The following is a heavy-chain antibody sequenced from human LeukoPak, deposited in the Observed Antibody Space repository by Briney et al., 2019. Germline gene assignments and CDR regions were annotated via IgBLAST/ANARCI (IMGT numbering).Heavy chain of an antibody. D-gene: IGHD5-12*01. CDR2: IYYSGST. Sequence: SETLSLTCTVSGGSISSGGYYWSWIRQHPGKGLEWIGYIYYSGSTYYNPSLKSRVTISVDTSKNQFSLKLSSVTAADTAVYYCARLYRTRWLQFYYFDYWGQGTLVTVSS. J-gene: IGHJ4*02. CDR3: ARLYRTRWLQFYYFDY. V-gene: IGHV4-31*03. CDR1: GGSISSGGYY.